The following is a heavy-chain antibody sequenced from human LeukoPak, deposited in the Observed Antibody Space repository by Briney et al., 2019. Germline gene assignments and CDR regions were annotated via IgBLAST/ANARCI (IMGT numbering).Heavy chain of an antibody. D-gene: IGHD2-2*01. Sequence: GRSLRLSCAASGFTFSSYGMHWVRQAPGKGLEWVAVISYDGSNKYYADSVKGRFTISRDNSKNTLYLQMNSLRAEDTAVYYCSKDLGYCSSTSCLGEPFDAFDIWGQGTMVTVSS. V-gene: IGHV3-30*18. J-gene: IGHJ3*02. CDR2: ISYDGSNK. CDR3: SKDLGYCSSTSCLGEPFDAFDI. CDR1: GFTFSSYG.